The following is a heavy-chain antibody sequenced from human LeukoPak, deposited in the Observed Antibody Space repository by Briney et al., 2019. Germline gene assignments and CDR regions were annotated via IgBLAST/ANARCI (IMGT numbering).Heavy chain of an antibody. CDR1: GFTFSDYA. J-gene: IGHJ6*02. CDR2: LSGSGAGT. V-gene: IGHV3-23*01. CDR3: AKSVGSYYYYGMDV. D-gene: IGHD5-12*01. Sequence: GGSLRLSCAASGFTFSDYALGWVRQAPGRGLEWVATLSGSGAGTYYSDSVQGRFTISRDNSKNTLYLQMNSLRAEDTAVYYCAKSVGSYYYYGMDVWGQGTTVTVSS.